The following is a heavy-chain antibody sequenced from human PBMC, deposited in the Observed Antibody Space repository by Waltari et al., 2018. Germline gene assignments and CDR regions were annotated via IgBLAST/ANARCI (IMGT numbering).Heavy chain of an antibody. Sequence: EVQLVQSGAEVKKPGESLKISCKASDYSFTSYWIGWVRQMPGKGLEWMGIIFPGDAETRYSPSFQGQVTISADKSITTASLQWSSLKASDSAMYYCARRGGGSGPFDYWGQGTLVTVSS. J-gene: IGHJ4*02. D-gene: IGHD6-19*01. V-gene: IGHV5-51*01. CDR2: IFPGDAET. CDR1: DYSFTSYW. CDR3: ARRGGGSGPFDY.